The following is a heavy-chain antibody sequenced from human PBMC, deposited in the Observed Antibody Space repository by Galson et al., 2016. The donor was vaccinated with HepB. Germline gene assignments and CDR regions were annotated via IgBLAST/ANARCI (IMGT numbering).Heavy chain of an antibody. J-gene: IGHJ4*02. CDR1: DDSISGYY. Sequence: SETLSLTCTVSDDSISGYYWSWIRQPPGKGLEWIGYIYYRGSANYNPSLKSPLTISVDTYKNHFSLRLSSMTAADTAVYYCARLQGQLRYSRYFDSWGQGTLVAVSS. CDR2: IYYRGSA. V-gene: IGHV4-59*01. D-gene: IGHD2-2*02. CDR3: ARLQGQLRYSRYFDS.